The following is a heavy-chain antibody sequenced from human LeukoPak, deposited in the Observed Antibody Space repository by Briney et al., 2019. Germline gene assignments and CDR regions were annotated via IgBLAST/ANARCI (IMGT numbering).Heavy chain of an antibody. D-gene: IGHD3-10*01. CDR2: INHSGST. J-gene: IGHJ4*02. CDR3: ARRSYYYGSGSYVDY. CDR1: GGSFSGYY. Sequence: SETLSLTCAVYGGSFSGYYWSWIRQPPGKGLEWIGEINHSGSTNYNPSLKSRVTISVDTSKNQFSLKLSSVTAADTAVYYCARRSYYYGSGSYVDYWGQGTLVTVSS. V-gene: IGHV4-34*01.